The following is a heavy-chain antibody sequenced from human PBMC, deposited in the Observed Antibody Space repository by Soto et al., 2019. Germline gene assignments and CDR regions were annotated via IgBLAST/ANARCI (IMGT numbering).Heavy chain of an antibody. CDR2: ISAYNGNT. CDR1: GYTFTSYG. D-gene: IGHD6-13*01. Sequence: ASGKVSCKASGYTFTSYGISWVRQAPGQGLEWMGWISAYNGNTNYAQKLQGRVTMTTDTSTSTAYMELRSLRSDDTAVYYCARGGLQLEQQLGYYYGMDVWGQGTTVTVSS. J-gene: IGHJ6*02. CDR3: ARGGLQLEQQLGYYYGMDV. V-gene: IGHV1-18*01.